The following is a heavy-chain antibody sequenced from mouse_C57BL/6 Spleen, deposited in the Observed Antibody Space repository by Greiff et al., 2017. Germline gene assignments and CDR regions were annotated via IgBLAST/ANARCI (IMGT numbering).Heavy chain of an antibody. J-gene: IGHJ1*03. Sequence: QVQLQQSGAELARPGASVKMSCKASGYTFTSYKMHWVKQRPGQGLEWIGYINPSSGYTKYNQKFKDKATFTADKASSTAYMQLSSLTSEDSAVYYCASCVSSGCYWYFDVWGTGTTVTVAS. CDR3: ASCVSSGCYWYFDV. CDR1: GYTFTSYK. D-gene: IGHD1-1*01. CDR2: INPSSGYT. V-gene: IGHV1-4*01.